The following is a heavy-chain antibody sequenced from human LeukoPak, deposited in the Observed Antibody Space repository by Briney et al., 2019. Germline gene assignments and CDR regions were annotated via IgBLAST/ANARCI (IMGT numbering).Heavy chain of an antibody. D-gene: IGHD4/OR15-4a*01. J-gene: IGHJ3*02. CDR3: ARAYWLAGLWDAFDI. CDR1: GGSISSGDYY. V-gene: IGHV4-30-4*01. Sequence: SQTLSLTCTVSGGSISSGDYYWSWIRQPPGKGLEWIGYIYYSGSTYYNPSLKSRVTISVDTSKNQFSLKLSSVTATNTAVYYCARAYWLAGLWDAFDIWGQGTMVTVSS. CDR2: IYYSGST.